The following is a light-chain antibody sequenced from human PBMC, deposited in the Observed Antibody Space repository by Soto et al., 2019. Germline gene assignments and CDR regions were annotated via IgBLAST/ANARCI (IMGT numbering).Light chain of an antibody. CDR3: QQYDNSPFT. J-gene: IGKJ4*01. CDR2: GAS. Sequence: EIVLTQSPGTLSLSPGERATLSCRASQSVSSSYLAWYQQKPGQAPRLLIYGASSRATGIPDRFSGSGSGTDFTLTISRLEPEDFAVYYCQQYDNSPFTFGGGTKVEIK. V-gene: IGKV3-20*01. CDR1: QSVSSSY.